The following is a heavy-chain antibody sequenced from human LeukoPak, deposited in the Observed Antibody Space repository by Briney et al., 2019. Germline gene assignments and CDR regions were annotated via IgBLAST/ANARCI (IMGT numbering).Heavy chain of an antibody. CDR2: IYYSGST. J-gene: IGHJ4*02. Sequence: SETLSLTCTVSGGSISSSSYYWGWIRQPPGKGLEWIGSIYYSGSTYYNPSLKSRVTISVDTSKNQFSLKLSSVTAADTAVYYCARTPRSLCSSSWYGDYWGQGTLVTVSS. V-gene: IGHV4-39*01. CDR3: ARTPRSLCSSSWYGDY. CDR1: GGSISSSSYY. D-gene: IGHD6-13*01.